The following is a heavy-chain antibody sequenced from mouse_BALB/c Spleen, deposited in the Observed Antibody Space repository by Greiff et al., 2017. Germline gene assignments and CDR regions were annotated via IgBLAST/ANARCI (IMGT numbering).Heavy chain of an antibody. Sequence: EVKLVESGGGLVQPGGSMKLSCVASGFTFSNYWMNWVRQSPEKGLEWVAEIRLKSNNYATHYAESVKGRFTISRDDSKSSVYLQMNNLRAEDTGIYYCTRNSGAYYFDYWGQGTTLTVSS. CDR3: TRNSGAYYFDY. CDR1: GFTFSNYW. D-gene: IGHD3-1*01. CDR2: IRLKSNNYAT. V-gene: IGHV6-6*02. J-gene: IGHJ2*01.